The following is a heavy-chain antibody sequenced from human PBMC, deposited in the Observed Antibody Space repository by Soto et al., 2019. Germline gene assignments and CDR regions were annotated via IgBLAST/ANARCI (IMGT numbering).Heavy chain of an antibody. CDR1: GGSFSGYY. V-gene: IGHV4-59*08. J-gene: IGHJ4*02. D-gene: IGHD3-10*01. CDR3: ARHNYGSGSTYFDY. Sequence: SETLSLTCAVYGGSFSGYYWSWIRQPPGKGLEWIGYIYYSGSTNYNPSLKSRVTIPVDTSKNQFSLKLNSMTAADTAVYYCARHNYGSGSTYFDYWGQGTQVTVSS. CDR2: IYYSGST.